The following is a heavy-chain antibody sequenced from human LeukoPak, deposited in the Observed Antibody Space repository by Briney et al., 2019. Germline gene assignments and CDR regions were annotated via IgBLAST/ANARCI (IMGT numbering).Heavy chain of an antibody. CDR3: ARAGGFTILRGAVNNWFDP. V-gene: IGHV4-4*07. CDR1: GGSIGPYY. D-gene: IGHD3-10*01. Sequence: SETLSLTCIISGGSIGPYYWSWIRQAAGKGPEWIGRIYTTGTADYNPSLKGRVFLSVDTSKNQFSLKVTSVTAADTAVYYCARAGGFTILRGAVNNWFDPWGQGTLVTVSS. J-gene: IGHJ5*02. CDR2: IYTTGTA.